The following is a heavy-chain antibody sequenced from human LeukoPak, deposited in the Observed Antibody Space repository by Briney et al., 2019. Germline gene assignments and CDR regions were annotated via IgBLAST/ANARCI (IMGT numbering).Heavy chain of an antibody. V-gene: IGHV3-30*18. Sequence: PGGSLRLPCAASGFTFSSYGMPWVRQAPGKGLEGGAFISYDGNNKYYADSVKARFTISRDNSKNTLYLQMNSLRSEDTAVYYCAKDPDKGYCSGGSCYPWGQGTLVTVSS. CDR1: GFTFSSYG. D-gene: IGHD2-15*01. CDR3: AKDPDKGYCSGGSCYP. CDR2: ISYDGNNK. J-gene: IGHJ5*02.